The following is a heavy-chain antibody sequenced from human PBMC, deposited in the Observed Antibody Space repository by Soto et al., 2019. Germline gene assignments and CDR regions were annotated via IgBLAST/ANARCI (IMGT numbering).Heavy chain of an antibody. Sequence: QVQLVESGGRVVQPGRSLRLSCAASGFTFNNNGMHWVRQAPGKGLEWVAAIANDGNDKYYADSVKGRLTISRDNSKNTLYLQMNSLRAEDTAVYYCAKDQGIAASHGIDWGQGTMVTVSS. CDR1: GFTFNNNG. CDR2: IANDGNDK. V-gene: IGHV3-30*18. D-gene: IGHD6-13*01. CDR3: AKDQGIAASHGID. J-gene: IGHJ3*01.